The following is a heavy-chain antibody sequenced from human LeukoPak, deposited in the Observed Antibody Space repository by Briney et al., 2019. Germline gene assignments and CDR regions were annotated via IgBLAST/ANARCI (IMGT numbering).Heavy chain of an antibody. V-gene: IGHV3-30*01. D-gene: IGHD1-7*01. CDR3: AREARNYGPVDY. CDR1: GFTFSSYA. Sequence: PGGSLRLSCAASGFTFSSYAMHRVRQAPGKGLEWVAVISYDGSNKYYADSVKGRFTISRDNSKNTLYLQMNSLRAEDTAVYYCAREARNYGPVDYWGQGTLVTVSS. CDR2: ISYDGSNK. J-gene: IGHJ4*02.